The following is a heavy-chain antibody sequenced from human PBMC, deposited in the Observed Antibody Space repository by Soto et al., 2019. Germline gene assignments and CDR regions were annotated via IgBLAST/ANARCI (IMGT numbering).Heavy chain of an antibody. J-gene: IGHJ6*02. CDR2: IYYSGST. CDR3: ARMVAAAKGHFYYYGMDV. Sequence: QVQLQESGPGPVKPSQTLSLICTVSGGSISSGGNYWSWIRQHPGKGLEWIGYIYYSGSTYYNPSLKRRVTISVDTSSNQSSLKLSSVTAADTAVYYCARMVAAAKGHFYYYGMDVWGQGPTVTVSS. D-gene: IGHD2-15*01. CDR1: GGSISSGGNY. V-gene: IGHV4-31*03.